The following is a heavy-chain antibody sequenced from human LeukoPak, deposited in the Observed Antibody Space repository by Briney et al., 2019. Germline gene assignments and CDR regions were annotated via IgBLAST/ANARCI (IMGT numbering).Heavy chain of an antibody. CDR2: IRSKAYGGTT. V-gene: IGHV3-49*04. CDR3: SRGSGGV. CDR1: GFTFGDYA. D-gene: IGHD6-19*01. J-gene: IGHJ4*02. Sequence: GGSLRLSCTASGFTFGDYAMSWVRQAPGKGLEWVGFIRSKAYGGTTQYAASVKGRFIISRDDSKSIAYLQMNNLKTEDTGVYYCSRGSGGVWGQGTLVTVSS.